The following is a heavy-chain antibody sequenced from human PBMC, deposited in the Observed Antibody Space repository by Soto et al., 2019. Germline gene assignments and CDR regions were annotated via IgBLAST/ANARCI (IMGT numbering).Heavy chain of an antibody. CDR3: AKCSAIFGVVIGGKVPDYFDY. D-gene: IGHD3-3*01. J-gene: IGHJ4*02. CDR2: ISGSGGST. CDR1: GFTFSSYA. V-gene: IGHV3-23*01. Sequence: GGSLRLSCAASGFTFSSYAMSWVRQAPGKGLEWVSAISGSGGSTYYADSVKGRFTISRDNSKNTLYLQMNSRRAEDTAVYYCAKCSAIFGVVIGGKVPDYFDYWGQGTLVTVSS.